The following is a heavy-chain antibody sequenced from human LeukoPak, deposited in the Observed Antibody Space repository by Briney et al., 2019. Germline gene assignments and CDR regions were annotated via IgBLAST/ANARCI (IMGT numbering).Heavy chain of an antibody. J-gene: IGHJ6*02. CDR1: GGSISSGGYY. Sequence: RPSETLSLTCTVSGGSISSGGYYWSWIRQHPGKGLEWIGYIYYSGSTYYNPSLKSRVTISVDTSKNQFSLKLSSVTAADTAVYYCARHERVPSDGMDVWGQGTTVTVSS. CDR3: ARHERVPSDGMDV. V-gene: IGHV4-31*03. D-gene: IGHD1-1*01. CDR2: IYYSGST.